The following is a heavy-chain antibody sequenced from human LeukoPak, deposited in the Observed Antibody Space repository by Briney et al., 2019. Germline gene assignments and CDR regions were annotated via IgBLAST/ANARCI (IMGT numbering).Heavy chain of an antibody. D-gene: IGHD6-6*01. CDR2: INPSGGST. Sequence: ASVKASCKASGCTLTSYYMNWVRQAPGQGLEWMGIINPSGGSTSYAQKFQGRVTMTRDTSTSTVYMELSSLRSEDTAVYYCARDLSSSSDYYYYYGMDVWGQGTTVTVSS. CDR3: ARDLSSSSDYYYYYGMDV. J-gene: IGHJ6*02. V-gene: IGHV1-46*01. CDR1: GCTLTSYY.